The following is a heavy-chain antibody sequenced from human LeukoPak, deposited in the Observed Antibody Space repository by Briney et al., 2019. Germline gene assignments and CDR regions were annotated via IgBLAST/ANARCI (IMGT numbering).Heavy chain of an antibody. CDR3: ARVRAPRHFYAMDV. Sequence: RASVKVSCKASGYTFTSYTLYWIRQAPGQGLEWMGWITAGNGDTKYSQEFEGRLTITRDTSASTAYMELSSLRSEDTAVYYCARVRAPRHFYAMDVWGQGTTVTVSS. J-gene: IGHJ6*02. CDR2: ITAGNGDT. V-gene: IGHV1-3*01. CDR1: GYTFTSYT.